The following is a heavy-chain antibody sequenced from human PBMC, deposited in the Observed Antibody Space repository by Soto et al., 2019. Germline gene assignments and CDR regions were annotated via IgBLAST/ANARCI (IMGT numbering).Heavy chain of an antibody. CDR2: ISPYNGNT. J-gene: IGHJ5*02. CDR1: GYTFTSYS. V-gene: IGHV1-18*01. Sequence: QVQLVQSGAEVKKPGASVKVSCKASGYTFTSYSISWVRQAPGQGLEWMGWISPYNGNTNYAQEFQGRVTMTTDTSTSTAYLGLRSLRSDDTAVYYCATDVDDFWSGYYTPTSLYIWFDPWGQGTLVTVSS. CDR3: ATDVDDFWSGYYTPTSLYIWFDP. D-gene: IGHD3-3*01.